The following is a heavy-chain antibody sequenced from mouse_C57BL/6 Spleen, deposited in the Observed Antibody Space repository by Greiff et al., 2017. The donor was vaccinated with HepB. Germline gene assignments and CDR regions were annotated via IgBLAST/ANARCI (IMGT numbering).Heavy chain of an antibody. CDR3: TALYYSNYLFAY. D-gene: IGHD2-5*01. V-gene: IGHV6-3*01. CDR1: GFTFSNYW. CDR2: IRLKSDNYAT. Sequence: EVKLEESGGGLVQPGGSMKLSCVASGFTFSNYWMNWVRQSPEKGLEWVAQIRLKSDNYATHYAESVKGRFTISRDDSKSSVYLQMNNLRAEDTGIYYCTALYYSNYLFAYWGQGTLVTVSA. J-gene: IGHJ3*01.